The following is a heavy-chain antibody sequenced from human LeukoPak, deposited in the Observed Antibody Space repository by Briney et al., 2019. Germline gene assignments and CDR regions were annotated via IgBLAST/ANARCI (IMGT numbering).Heavy chain of an antibody. CDR3: ARVYAVGASSGAFDI. Sequence: PGRSLRLSCAASGFTFSSYGMHWVRQAPGKGLEWVAVIWYDGSNKYYADSVKGRFTISRDNSKNTLYLQMNSLRIEDTAIYYCARVYAVGASSGAFDIWGQGTMVTVSP. CDR2: IWYDGSNK. V-gene: IGHV3-30*19. CDR1: GFTFSSYG. D-gene: IGHD1-26*01. J-gene: IGHJ3*02.